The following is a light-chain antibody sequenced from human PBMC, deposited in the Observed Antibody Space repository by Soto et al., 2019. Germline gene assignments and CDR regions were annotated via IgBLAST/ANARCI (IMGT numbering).Light chain of an antibody. V-gene: IGKV1-5*03. Sequence: DIRMPPSPSTLSASVGDRVTITCRASQSISSWVAWYQQKPGKAPNLLIYKASSLQSGVPSRFSGSGSGTEFTLTISSLQPDDFATYYCQQYNSFVTFGGGTKVDIK. CDR1: QSISSW. CDR3: QQYNSFVT. J-gene: IGKJ4*01. CDR2: KAS.